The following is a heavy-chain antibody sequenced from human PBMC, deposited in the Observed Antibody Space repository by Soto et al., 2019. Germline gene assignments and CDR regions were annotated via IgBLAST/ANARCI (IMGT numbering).Heavy chain of an antibody. V-gene: IGHV1-69*13. D-gene: IGHD3-16*01. CDR1: GGTFSSYA. CDR2: IIPIFGTA. Sequence: SVKVSCKASGGTFSSYAISWVRQAPGQGLEWMGGIIPIFGTANYAQKFQGRVTITADESTSTAYMELSSLRSEDTAVYYCARPLGAETQYYYYYYGMDVWGQGTTVTVS. CDR3: ARPLGAETQYYYYYYGMDV. J-gene: IGHJ6*02.